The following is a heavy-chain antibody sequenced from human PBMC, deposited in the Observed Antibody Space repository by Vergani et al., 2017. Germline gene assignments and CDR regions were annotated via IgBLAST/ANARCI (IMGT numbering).Heavy chain of an antibody. CDR2: VSTGTKSQ. Sequence: QLVESGGGWVQPGGSLRLSCVVSGFDFSSYIMNWVRQAPGKGLEWVSFVSTGTKSQSYAESVRGRFTISRDSAKNSLYLQMDSLRAEDTAGYYCARDYSSTSGRAFDFWGQGTKVTVSS. J-gene: IGHJ3*01. CDR1: GFDFSSYI. D-gene: IGHD2-2*01. V-gene: IGHV3-48*01. CDR3: ARDYSSTSGRAFDF.